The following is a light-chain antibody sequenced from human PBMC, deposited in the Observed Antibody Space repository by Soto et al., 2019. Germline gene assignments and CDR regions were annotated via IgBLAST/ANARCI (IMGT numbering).Light chain of an antibody. V-gene: IGKV1-5*01. CDR1: QSIGSW. CDR3: QQYDSYSPT. CDR2: DAS. Sequence: DIQMTQSPSTLSASVGDRVTITCRASQSIGSWLAWYQQKPGKAPKFLIYDASNLEAGVPSRFSGSGYVTEFSLTISSLQPYDFATYYCQQYDSYSPTFGQGTKVEIK. J-gene: IGKJ1*01.